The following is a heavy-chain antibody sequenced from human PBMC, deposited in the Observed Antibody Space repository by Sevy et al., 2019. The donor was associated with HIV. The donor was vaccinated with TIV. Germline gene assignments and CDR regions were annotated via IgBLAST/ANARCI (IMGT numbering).Heavy chain of an antibody. CDR2: ISFDGDNE. D-gene: IGHD2-15*01. CDR1: GFTFNNYG. CDR3: AKDHRYCSGGACHSEGFFDS. J-gene: IGHJ4*02. Sequence: GGSLRLSCEASGFTFNNYGIHWVRQAPGTGLEWVALISFDGDNEYYTDSVKGRFIISREGSRNTVYLHMNSLRPEDTDVYYCAKDHRYCSGGACHSEGFFDSWGQGILVTVSS. V-gene: IGHV3-30*18.